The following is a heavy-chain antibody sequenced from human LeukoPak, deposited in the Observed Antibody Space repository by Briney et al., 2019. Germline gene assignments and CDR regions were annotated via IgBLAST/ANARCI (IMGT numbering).Heavy chain of an antibody. CDR3: ARGSSSWYPFDY. Sequence: ASVKVSCKASGYTFTSYDINWVRQATGQGLGWMGWMNPNSGNTGYAQKFQGRVTMTRNTSISTAYMELSSLRSEDTAVYYCARGSSSWYPFDYWGQGTLVTVSS. CDR1: GYTFTSYD. CDR2: MNPNSGNT. V-gene: IGHV1-8*01. D-gene: IGHD6-13*01. J-gene: IGHJ4*02.